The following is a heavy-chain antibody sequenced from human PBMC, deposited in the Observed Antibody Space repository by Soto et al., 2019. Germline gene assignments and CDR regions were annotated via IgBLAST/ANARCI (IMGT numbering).Heavy chain of an antibody. CDR2: ISSSGSTI. V-gene: IGHV3-48*03. Sequence: GGSLRLSCAASGFTFSSYEVNWVRQAPGKGLEWVSYISSSGSTIYYADSVKGRFTISRDNAKNSLYLQMNSLRAEDTAVYYCARVAVGVATITYYYYGMDVWGQGTTVTVSS. CDR3: ARVAVGVATITYYYYGMDV. CDR1: GFTFSSYE. J-gene: IGHJ6*02. D-gene: IGHD5-12*01.